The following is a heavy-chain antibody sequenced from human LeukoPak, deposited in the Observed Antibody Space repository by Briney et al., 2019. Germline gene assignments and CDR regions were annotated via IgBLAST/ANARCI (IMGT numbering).Heavy chain of an antibody. CDR2: INPNSGGT. CDR3: ARKRDGSYGAFDI. J-gene: IGHJ3*02. CDR1: GYTFTGYY. D-gene: IGHD1-26*01. Sequence: ASVKVSCKASGYTFTGYYMHWVRQAPAQGLEWMGWINPNSGGTNYAQKFQGRVTMTRDTSISTAYMELSRLRSDDTAVYYCARKRDGSYGAFDIWGQGTMVTVSS. V-gene: IGHV1-2*02.